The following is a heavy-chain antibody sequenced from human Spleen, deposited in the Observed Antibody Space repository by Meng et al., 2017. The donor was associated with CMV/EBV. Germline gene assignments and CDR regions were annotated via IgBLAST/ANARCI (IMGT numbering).Heavy chain of an antibody. V-gene: IGHV1-46*01. J-gene: IGHJ4*02. D-gene: IGHD3-16*02. CDR3: ARGLRLGELSSKNFFDY. Sequence: ASVKVSCKASGYTFTSYYIHWVRQAPGQGLEWMGIINPVSGVTTYAQKFQGRVTMARDTSTTTVYMEMSSLRSDDTAVFYCARGLRLGELSSKNFFDYWGEGTLVTVSS. CDR2: INPVSGVT. CDR1: GYTFTSYY.